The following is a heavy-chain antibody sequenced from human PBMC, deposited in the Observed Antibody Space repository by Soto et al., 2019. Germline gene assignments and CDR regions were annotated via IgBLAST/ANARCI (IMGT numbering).Heavy chain of an antibody. Sequence: GGSLRLSCAASGFTFSSYAMSWVRQAPGKGLEWVSAISGSGGSTYYADSVKGRFTISRDNSKNTLYLQMNSLRAEDTAVYYCAKSVYCSSTSCYNYYYYGMDVWGQGSTVSVSS. J-gene: IGHJ6*02. CDR2: ISGSGGST. D-gene: IGHD2-2*02. V-gene: IGHV3-23*01. CDR1: GFTFSSYA. CDR3: AKSVYCSSTSCYNYYYYGMDV.